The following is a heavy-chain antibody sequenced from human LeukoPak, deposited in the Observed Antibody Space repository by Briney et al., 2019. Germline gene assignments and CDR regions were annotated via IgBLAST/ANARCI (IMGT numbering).Heavy chain of an antibody. CDR3: ACDSSGYYYDQGFDY. CDR2: ISSSGSTI. CDR1: GFTFSDYY. V-gene: IGHV3-11*01. Sequence: GGSLRLSCAASGFTFSDYYMSWIRQAPGKGLEWVSYISSSGSTIYYADSVKGRFTISRDNAKNSLYLQMNSLRAEDTAVYYCACDSSGYYYDQGFDYWGQGTLVTVSS. D-gene: IGHD3-22*01. J-gene: IGHJ4*02.